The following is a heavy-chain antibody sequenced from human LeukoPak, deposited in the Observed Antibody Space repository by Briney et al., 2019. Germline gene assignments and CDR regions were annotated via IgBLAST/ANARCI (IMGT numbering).Heavy chain of an antibody. D-gene: IGHD3-10*01. CDR2: IKSKTDGGTT. J-gene: IGHJ4*02. Sequence: PGGTLRLSCAASGFTFSNAWMSWVRQAPGKGLEWVGRIKSKTDGGTTDYAAPVKGRFTISRDDSKNTLYLQMNSLKTEDTAVYYCTTELWFGELLFVYWGQGTLVTVSS. CDR3: TTELWFGELLFVY. V-gene: IGHV3-15*01. CDR1: GFTFSNAW.